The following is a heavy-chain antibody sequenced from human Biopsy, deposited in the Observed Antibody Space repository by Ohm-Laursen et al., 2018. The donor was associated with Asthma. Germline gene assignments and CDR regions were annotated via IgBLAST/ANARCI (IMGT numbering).Heavy chain of an antibody. J-gene: IGHJ4*02. Sequence: ASVKVSSKLSGYSLTDLSMHWVRQAPGQGLEWMGGHDHEEGGTVNARRFQGRVTMTEDTSTDTAYMELSSLSSDDTAVYYCASDFPKDYVRYNFQFWGQGTLVTVSS. D-gene: IGHD4-17*01. CDR3: ASDFPKDYVRYNFQF. CDR2: HDHEEGGT. CDR1: GYSLTDLS. V-gene: IGHV1-24*01.